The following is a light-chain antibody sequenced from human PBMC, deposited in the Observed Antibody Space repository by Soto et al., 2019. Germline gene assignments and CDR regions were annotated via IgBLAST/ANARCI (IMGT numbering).Light chain of an antibody. CDR1: QSMKRRY. Sequence: EIVMTQSPATLSVSPGERATLFCRASQSMKRRYLAWYQQKPGQAPRVLIYAASNRATGIPDRFSGSGSGTDFSLTISRLEPEDFAVYYCHQYDNTPQTFGQGTKVDIK. CDR2: AAS. V-gene: IGKV3-20*01. J-gene: IGKJ2*01. CDR3: HQYDNTPQT.